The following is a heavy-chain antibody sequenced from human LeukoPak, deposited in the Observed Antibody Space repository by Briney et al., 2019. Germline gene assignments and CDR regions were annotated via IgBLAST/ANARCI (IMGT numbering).Heavy chain of an antibody. CDR1: GYTFTGYL. CDR2: INPNSGGT. D-gene: IGHD2-15*01. V-gene: IGHV1-2*02. J-gene: IGHJ6*02. Sequence: ASVNVSCTASGYTFTGYLMHWVRQAPGHGVEWMGWINPNSGGTNYAQKFQGRVTMTRDTSISTAYMELSRLRSDDTAVYYCARERSVVVAEAYGMDVWGQGTTVTVSS. CDR3: ARERSVVVAEAYGMDV.